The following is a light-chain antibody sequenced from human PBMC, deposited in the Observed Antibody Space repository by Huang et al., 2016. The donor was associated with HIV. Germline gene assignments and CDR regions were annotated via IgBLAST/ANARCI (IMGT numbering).Light chain of an antibody. CDR1: QRISTY. J-gene: IGKJ2*01. Sequence: DIQLTQSPSSLSASVGDSVTITCRASQRISTYLSWYRQRPGKTPALLIYAASSLKGEGPSRFSGSGSGTDVRLTISTLQPEDFATYYCQQSLSTPYTFGQGTKVEIK. CDR2: AAS. CDR3: QQSLSTPYT. V-gene: IGKV1-39*01.